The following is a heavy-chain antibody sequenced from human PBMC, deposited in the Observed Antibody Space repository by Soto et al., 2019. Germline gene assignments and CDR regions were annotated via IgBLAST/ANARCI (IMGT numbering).Heavy chain of an antibody. V-gene: IGHV4-34*01. Sequence: SETLSLTCAVYGGSFSGYYWSWIRQPPGKGLEWIGEINHSGSTNYNPSLKSRVTISVDTSKNQFSLKLSFVTAADTAVYYCAVSGPRLLIFDYWGQGTLVTVSS. CDR1: GGSFSGYY. CDR3: AVSGPRLLIFDY. D-gene: IGHD2-15*01. CDR2: INHSGST. J-gene: IGHJ4*02.